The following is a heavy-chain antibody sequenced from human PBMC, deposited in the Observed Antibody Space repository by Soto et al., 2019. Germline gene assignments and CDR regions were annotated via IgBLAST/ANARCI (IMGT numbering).Heavy chain of an antibody. CDR1: GGSISSYY. D-gene: IGHD5-12*01. J-gene: IGHJ4*02. Sequence: TLSLTCTVSGGSISSYYWSLIRQPPGKGLEWIGYIYYSGSTNYNPSLKSRVTISVDTSKNQFSLKLSSVTAADTAVYYCARAYGGYADYSGQGALVTVSS. CDR3: ARAYGGYADY. V-gene: IGHV4-59*01. CDR2: IYYSGST.